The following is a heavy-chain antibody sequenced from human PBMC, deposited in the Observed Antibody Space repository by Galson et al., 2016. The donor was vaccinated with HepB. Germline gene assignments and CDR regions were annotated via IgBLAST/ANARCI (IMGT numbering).Heavy chain of an antibody. CDR2: ISTNSRYI. CDR1: GFTFSRYN. D-gene: IGHD3-9*01. CDR3: ARDRGAGYYYVDS. J-gene: IGHJ4*02. Sequence: SVRLSCAASGFTFSRYNMNWVRQAPGKGLEWVSYISTNSRYIYYVDSVKGRFTISRDNAKNSLYLHMNSLRAEDTAVYYCARDRGAGYYYVDSWGQGILVTVSS. V-gene: IGHV3-21*01.